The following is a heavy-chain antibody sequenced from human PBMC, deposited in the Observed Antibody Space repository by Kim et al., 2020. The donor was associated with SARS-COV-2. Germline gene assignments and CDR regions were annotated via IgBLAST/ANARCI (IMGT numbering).Heavy chain of an antibody. CDR3: ASRIAARGAWFDP. Sequence: YSPSFQGHVTISADKSISTAYLQWSSLKASDTAMYYWASRIAARGAWFDPWGQGTLVTVSS. J-gene: IGHJ5*02. V-gene: IGHV5-10-1*01. D-gene: IGHD6-6*01.